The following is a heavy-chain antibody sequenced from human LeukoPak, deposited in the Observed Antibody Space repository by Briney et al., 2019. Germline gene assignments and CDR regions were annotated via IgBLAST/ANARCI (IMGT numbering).Heavy chain of an antibody. J-gene: IGHJ4*02. CDR3: ARVTAAAGPTFDY. V-gene: IGHV1-2*02. CDR1: GYTFTDYY. Sequence: ASVKVSCKASGYTFTDYYMHWVRQAPGQGLEWMGWINPNSGDTNYAQKFQGGVTMTRDTSISTAYMELSRLISDDTAMYYCARVTAAAGPTFDYWGQGTLVTVSS. CDR2: INPNSGDT. D-gene: IGHD6-13*01.